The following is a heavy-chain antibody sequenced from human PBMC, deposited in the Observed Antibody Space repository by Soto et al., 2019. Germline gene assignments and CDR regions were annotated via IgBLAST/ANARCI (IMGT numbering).Heavy chain of an antibody. D-gene: IGHD3-22*01. CDR2: IYHSGST. CDR1: GGSLSSGGYS. V-gene: IGHV4-30-2*02. Sequence: PSEALSPTCAVSGGSLSSGGYSWSWVRQPPGNGLDWIGYIYHSGSTHYNPSLKTRVTISVQRPKHQLSLKLHSVTAADAAVFQFSGSGYFQISGMDAWAQGTTFTVS. J-gene: IGHJ6*02. CDR3: SGSGYFQISGMDA.